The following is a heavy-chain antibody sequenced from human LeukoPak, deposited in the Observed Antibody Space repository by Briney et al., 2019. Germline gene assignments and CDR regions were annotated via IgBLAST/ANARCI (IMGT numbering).Heavy chain of an antibody. CDR3: AKTPFYYYGSGSYSGY. V-gene: IGHV3-23*01. D-gene: IGHD3-10*01. CDR1: GFTFSSYA. Sequence: GGSLRLSCAASGFTFSSYAMSWVRQAPGKGLEWVSAISGSGGSTYYADSVKGRFTISRDNSKNTLYLQMNSLRAEDTAVYYCAKTPFYYYGSGSYSGYWGQGTLVTVSS. CDR2: ISGSGGST. J-gene: IGHJ4*02.